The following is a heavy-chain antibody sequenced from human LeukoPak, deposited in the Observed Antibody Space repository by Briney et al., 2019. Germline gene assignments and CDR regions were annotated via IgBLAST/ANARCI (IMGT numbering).Heavy chain of an antibody. V-gene: IGHV3-21*01. CDR2: ISSSCSYI. Sequence: GGSLRLSCAASGFTFSSYSMNWVRQAPGKGLEWVSSISSSCSYIYYADSVKGRFTISRDNAKNSLYLQMNSLRAEDTAVYYCARDGNFPSSGYYSAYAFDIWGQGTMVTVSS. J-gene: IGHJ3*02. CDR3: ARDGNFPSSGYYSAYAFDI. D-gene: IGHD3-22*01. CDR1: GFTFSSYS.